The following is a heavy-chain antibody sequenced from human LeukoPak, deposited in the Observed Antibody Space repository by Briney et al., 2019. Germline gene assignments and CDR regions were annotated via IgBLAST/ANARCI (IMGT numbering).Heavy chain of an antibody. V-gene: IGHV3-66*01. CDR1: GFTVSSKY. D-gene: IGHD3-22*01. Sequence: GGSLRLSCAASGFTVSSKYMSWVRQAPGKGLEWVSVIYSGGSTYYADSVKGRFTISRDNSKNTVYLQMNSLRAEDTAVYYCARDCSASSSDYYPLGYWGQGTLVTVSS. CDR2: IYSGGST. J-gene: IGHJ4*02. CDR3: ARDCSASSSDYYPLGY.